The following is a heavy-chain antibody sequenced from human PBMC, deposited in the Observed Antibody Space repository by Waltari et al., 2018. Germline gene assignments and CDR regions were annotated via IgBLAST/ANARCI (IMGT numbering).Heavy chain of an antibody. V-gene: IGHV3-74*01. CDR1: GFTFSSYW. Sequence: EVHLVESGGGLVQPGGSLRLSCAASGFTFSSYWMHWVRQAPGKGLMWVSRSKNDGSITSYADSVKGRFTMSRDNAKNTLYLQMNSLRAEDTAVYYCATGPGIAAYWGQGILVTVSS. D-gene: IGHD6-13*01. CDR2: SKNDGSIT. CDR3: ATGPGIAAY. J-gene: IGHJ4*02.